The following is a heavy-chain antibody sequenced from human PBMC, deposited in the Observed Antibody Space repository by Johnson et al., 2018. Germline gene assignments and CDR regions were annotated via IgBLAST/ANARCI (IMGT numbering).Heavy chain of an antibody. J-gene: IGHJ6*02. CDR1: GFIFSSHG. CDR3: ARLGGQLNYYSNMDV. V-gene: IGHV3-33*01. Sequence: QVQLVQSGGGVVQPGRSLRLSCAASGFIFSSHGMFWVRQAPGKGLEWVAFIWYDGSNKYHAASVKGRFTISRDNSKNTPSLQMNSLRDDDTAVYYCARLGGQLNYYSNMDVWGQGTTVTVSS. CDR2: IWYDGSNK. D-gene: IGHD6-6*01.